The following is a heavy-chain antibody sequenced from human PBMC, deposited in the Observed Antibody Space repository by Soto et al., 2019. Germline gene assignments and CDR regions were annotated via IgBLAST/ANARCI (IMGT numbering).Heavy chain of an antibody. CDR1: GGSISSSSYY. D-gene: IGHD7-27*01. J-gene: IGHJ4*02. CDR3: ARGPMRSFHWGYFDY. V-gene: IGHV4-39*07. CDR2: IYYSGST. Sequence: SETLSLTCTVSGGSISSSSYYWGWIRQPPGKGLEWIGSIYYSGSTYYNPSLKSRVTISVDTSKNQFSLKLSSVTAADTAVYYCARGPMRSFHWGYFDYWGQGTLVTVSS.